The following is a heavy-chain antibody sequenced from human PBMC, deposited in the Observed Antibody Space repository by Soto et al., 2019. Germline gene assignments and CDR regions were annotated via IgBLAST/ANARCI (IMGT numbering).Heavy chain of an antibody. Sequence: PGGSLRLSCAASGFTFSSYGMHWVRQAPGKGLEWVAVISYDGSNKYYADSVKGRFTISRDNSKNTLYLQMNSLRAEDTAVYYCANGPGKWELLFYFDYWGQGTLVTVSS. V-gene: IGHV3-30*18. CDR2: ISYDGSNK. CDR1: GFTFSSYG. CDR3: ANGPGKWELLFYFDY. D-gene: IGHD1-26*01. J-gene: IGHJ4*02.